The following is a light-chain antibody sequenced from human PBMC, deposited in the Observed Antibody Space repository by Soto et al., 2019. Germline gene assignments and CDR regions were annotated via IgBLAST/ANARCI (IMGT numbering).Light chain of an antibody. Sequence: QSALTQPASVSGSPGQSITISCTGTSSDVGGYNYVSWFQQHPDKAPKLMIYEVNNRPSGVSNRFSGSRSGNTASLTISGLQAEDEADYYCSSYTSNNTWVFGGGTKLTV. CDR2: EVN. CDR1: SSDVGGYNY. V-gene: IGLV2-14*01. J-gene: IGLJ3*02. CDR3: SSYTSNNTWV.